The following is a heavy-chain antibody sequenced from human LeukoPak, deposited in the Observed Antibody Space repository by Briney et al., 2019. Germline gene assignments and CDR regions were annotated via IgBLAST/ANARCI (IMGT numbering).Heavy chain of an antibody. CDR1: GFTFDDYA. D-gene: IGHD6-13*01. V-gene: IGHV3-43*02. CDR3: AKAYVGSWYAYDH. Sequence: GGSLRLSCTASGFTFDDYAMHWVRHAPAKGLEWVSLISGDGGTTDYADSVKGRFTISRDNRRNSLYLHMNSLRTEDTALYFCAKAYVGSWYAYDHWGQGTLVTVSS. CDR2: ISGDGGTT. J-gene: IGHJ4*02.